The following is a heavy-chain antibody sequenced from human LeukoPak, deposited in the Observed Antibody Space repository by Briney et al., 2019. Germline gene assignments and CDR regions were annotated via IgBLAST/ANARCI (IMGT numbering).Heavy chain of an antibody. J-gene: IGHJ4*02. CDR1: GGSISSGDYS. D-gene: IGHD3-22*01. CDR3: ARGQPDSGGHYYSWYFDY. V-gene: IGHV3-11*04. Sequence: LSLTCTVSGGSISSGDYSWSWIRQPPGRGLEWVSSISSSGSVTYYADSVKGRFTVSKDNARNSLHLQMNNLAVEDTATYFCARGQPDSGGHYYSWYFDYWGQGTPVTVSS. CDR2: ISSSGSVT.